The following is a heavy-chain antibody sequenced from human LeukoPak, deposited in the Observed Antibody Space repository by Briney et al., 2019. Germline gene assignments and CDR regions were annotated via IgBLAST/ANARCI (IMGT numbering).Heavy chain of an antibody. CDR1: GFTFSSYW. D-gene: IGHD6-6*01. Sequence: GGSLRLSCAASGFTFSSYWMSWVRQAPGKGLEWVANIKQDESEKYYVESVKGRFTISRDNAKNSLYLQMNSLRAEDTAAYYCAREINEYSSAWSAHVLWGQRTLVTVSS. J-gene: IGHJ4*02. V-gene: IGHV3-7*01. CDR3: AREINEYSSAWSAHVL. CDR2: IKQDESEK.